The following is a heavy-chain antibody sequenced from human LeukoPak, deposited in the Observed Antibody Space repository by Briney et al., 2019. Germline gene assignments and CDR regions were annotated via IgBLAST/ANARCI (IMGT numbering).Heavy chain of an antibody. D-gene: IGHD7-27*01. J-gene: IGHJ4*02. V-gene: IGHV3-23*01. CDR2: ITSSGDST. CDR3: AALGPPIDF. Sequence: GGSLRLSCAASGFIFSNYALSWVRQSPRQGLEWVSAITSSGDSTYYADSVKGRFTISRDNSKNTLYLQMSSLRADDTAVYYCAALGPPIDFWGQGTLITVSS. CDR1: GFIFSNYA.